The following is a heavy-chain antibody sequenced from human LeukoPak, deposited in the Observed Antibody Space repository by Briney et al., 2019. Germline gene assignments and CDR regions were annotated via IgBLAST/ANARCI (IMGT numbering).Heavy chain of an antibody. D-gene: IGHD3-3*01. J-gene: IGHJ4*02. CDR3: AREGPDDFWSGYLIDY. Sequence: GASVKVSCKASGYTFTGYYMHWVRQAPGQGLEWMGWINPNSGGTNYAQKFQGRVTMTRDTSISTAYMELSRLRSDDTAVYYCAREGPDDFWSGYLIDYWGQGTLVTVSS. CDR1: GYTFTGYY. V-gene: IGHV1-2*02. CDR2: INPNSGGT.